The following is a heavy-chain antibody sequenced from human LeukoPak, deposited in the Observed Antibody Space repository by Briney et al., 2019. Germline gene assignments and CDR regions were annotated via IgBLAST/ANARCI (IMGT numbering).Heavy chain of an antibody. CDR3: ATVVAATFFDY. Sequence: GASVKVSCKASGYTFTGYYMHWVRQAPGQGLEWMGWINPNSGGTNYAQKFQGRVTMTTDTSTSTAYMELRSLRSDDTAVYYCATVVAATFFDYWGQGTLVTVSS. CDR1: GYTFTGYY. V-gene: IGHV1-2*02. J-gene: IGHJ4*02. CDR2: INPNSGGT. D-gene: IGHD2-15*01.